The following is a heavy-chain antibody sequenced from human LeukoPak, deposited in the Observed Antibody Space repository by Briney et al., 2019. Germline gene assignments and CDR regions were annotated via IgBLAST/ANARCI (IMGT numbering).Heavy chain of an antibody. V-gene: IGHV4-59*04. D-gene: IGHD3-10*01. J-gene: IGHJ4*02. CDR2: IYYSGNT. CDR3: ARHGVGLDY. CDR1: GGSISTYF. Sequence: SETLSLTCTVSGGSISTYFWSWIRQPPGKGLEWIGSIYYSGNTYYNPSLKSRVTMSVDTSKNQFSLKLSSVTAADTAVYYCARHGVGLDYWGQGTLVTVSS.